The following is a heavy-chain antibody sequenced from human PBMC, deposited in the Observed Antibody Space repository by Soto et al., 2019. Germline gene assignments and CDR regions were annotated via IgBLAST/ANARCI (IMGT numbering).Heavy chain of an antibody. CDR1: GFTFSSYG. J-gene: IGHJ6*02. Sequence: QVQLVESGGGVVQPGRSLRLSCAASGFTFSSYGMHWVRQAPGKGLEWVAVISYDGSNKYYADSVKGRFTISRNNSKNTLYQQMNSLRAEYTAVYYCAKDSVAATQHYYYYGMDVWGQGTTFTVSS. CDR2: ISYDGSNK. D-gene: IGHD1-26*01. CDR3: AKDSVAATQHYYYYGMDV. V-gene: IGHV3-30*18.